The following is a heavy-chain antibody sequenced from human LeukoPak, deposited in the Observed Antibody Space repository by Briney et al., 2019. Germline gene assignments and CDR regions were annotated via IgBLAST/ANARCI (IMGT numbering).Heavy chain of an antibody. CDR3: ARDLNVNYYDSSGFDY. J-gene: IGHJ4*02. CDR2: INPSGGST. Sequence: ASVKVSCKASGYTFTSYYMHWVRQAPGQGLEWMGIINPSGGSTSYAQKFQGRVTMIRDMSTSTVYMELSSLRSEDTAVYYCARDLNVNYYDSSGFDYWGQGTLVTVSS. D-gene: IGHD3-22*01. V-gene: IGHV1-46*01. CDR1: GYTFTSYY.